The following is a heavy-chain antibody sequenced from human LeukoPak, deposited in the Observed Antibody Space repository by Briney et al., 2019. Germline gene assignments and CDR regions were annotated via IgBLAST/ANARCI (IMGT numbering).Heavy chain of an antibody. J-gene: IGHJ4*02. D-gene: IGHD1-26*01. V-gene: IGHV3-23*01. Sequence: GSLRLSCAASGFPFSSYAMTWVRPAPGKGLEWVSSISGDGATTYHADSVKGRFTISRDNAKNTVYLEISILGAEDTAEYYCARSAVGTSCCTAVDYWGQGTLVTVSS. CDR1: GFPFSSYA. CDR3: ARSAVGTSCCTAVDY. CDR2: ISGDGATT.